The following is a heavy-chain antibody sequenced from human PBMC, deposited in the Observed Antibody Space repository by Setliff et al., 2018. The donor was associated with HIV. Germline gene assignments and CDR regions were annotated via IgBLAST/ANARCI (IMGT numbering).Heavy chain of an antibody. CDR1: GFTFSNYG. CDR3: AKVRLMFLDDAFDI. D-gene: IGHD5-12*01. V-gene: IGHV3-30*02. CDR2: IRFDGYNK. Sequence: PGGSLRLSCAASGFTFSNYGMNWVRQAPGKGLKWVAFIRFDGYNKYYADSVKGRFTISRDNSKNTLYLQMNSLGADDRAVYYCAKVRLMFLDDAFDIWGQGTMVTVSS. J-gene: IGHJ3*02.